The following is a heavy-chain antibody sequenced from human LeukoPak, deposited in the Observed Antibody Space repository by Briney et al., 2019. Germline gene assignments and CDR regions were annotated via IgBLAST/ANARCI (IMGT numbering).Heavy chain of an antibody. J-gene: IGHJ5*02. Sequence: PSETLSLTCTVSGGSISSSSYYWGWIRQPPGKGLEWIGSIYYSGSTYYNPSLKRRVTISVDTSKNQFSLKLSSVTAADTAVYYCARETIAVALNWFDPWGQGTLVTVSS. CDR2: IYYSGST. D-gene: IGHD6-19*01. CDR3: ARETIAVALNWFDP. V-gene: IGHV4-39*07. CDR1: GGSISSSSYY.